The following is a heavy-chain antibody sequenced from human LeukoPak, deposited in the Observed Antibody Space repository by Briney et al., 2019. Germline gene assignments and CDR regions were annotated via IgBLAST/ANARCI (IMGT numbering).Heavy chain of an antibody. CDR1: GFTFDDYA. CDR2: ISWNSGSI. V-gene: IGHV3-9*01. CDR3: ARIWGSPPYFDY. Sequence: GGSLRLSCAASGFTFDDYAMHWVRQAPGKGLEWVSGISWNSGSIGYADSVKGGFTISRDNAKNSLYLQMNGLRADDTALYYCARIWGSPPYFDYWGQGTLVTVSS. J-gene: IGHJ4*02. D-gene: IGHD3-16*01.